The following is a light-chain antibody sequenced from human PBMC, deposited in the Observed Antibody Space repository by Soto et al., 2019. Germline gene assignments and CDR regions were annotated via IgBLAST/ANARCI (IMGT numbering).Light chain of an antibody. CDR1: SSDVGAYNL. CDR3: SSYTSTSTIL. CDR2: EVS. V-gene: IGLV2-14*01. Sequence: QSALTQPASVSGSHGRSITISCTGTSSDVGAYNLVSWYQHHPGKAPKFMMYEVSYRPSGVSNRFSGSKSGNTASLTISGLQAEDEADYYCSSYTSTSTILFGGGTKFTVL. J-gene: IGLJ2*01.